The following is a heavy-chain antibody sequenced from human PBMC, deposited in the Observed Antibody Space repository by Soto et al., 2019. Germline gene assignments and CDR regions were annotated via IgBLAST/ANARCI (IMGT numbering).Heavy chain of an antibody. D-gene: IGHD1-26*01. Sequence: EVQLVDSGGGLVQPGGSLRLSCAASGFTFSSYWIHWVRQAPGAGLVWVSRIKGDGITTNYANSVKGRFTIYRDYAKNTVFLQMNRLRAEDTAVYYCARGAFRAYYRDYWGQGTLVTVSS. V-gene: IGHV3-74*01. J-gene: IGHJ4*02. CDR3: ARGAFRAYYRDY. CDR1: GFTFSSYW. CDR2: IKGDGITT.